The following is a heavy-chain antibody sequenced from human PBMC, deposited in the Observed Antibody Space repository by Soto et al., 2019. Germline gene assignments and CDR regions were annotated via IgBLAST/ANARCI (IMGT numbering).Heavy chain of an antibody. J-gene: IGHJ4*02. CDR3: AKLSNYGSGSYHLDY. V-gene: IGHV3-23*01. CDR2: ISGSGGST. D-gene: IGHD3-10*01. CDR1: GFTFSSYA. Sequence: PGGSLRLSCAASGFTFSSYAMSWVRQAPGKGLEWVSAISGSGGSTYYADSVKGRFTISRDNSKNTLYLQMNSLRAEDTAVYYCAKLSNYGSGSYHLDYWGQGTLVTVSS.